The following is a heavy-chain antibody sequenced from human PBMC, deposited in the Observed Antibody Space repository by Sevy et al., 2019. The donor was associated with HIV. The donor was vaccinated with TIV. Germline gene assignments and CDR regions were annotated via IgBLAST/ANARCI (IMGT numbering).Heavy chain of an antibody. CDR3: ARGGETPRGFDP. D-gene: IGHD3-16*01. Sequence: SETLSLTCAVSGGSIISVNWWHWVRQSPGKELKWIGEIYHSGSTNYNPSLKSRVTISVDNSKNQFSLNLYSVTAADTAVYYCARGGETPRGFDPWGQGSLVTVSS. CDR1: GGSIISVNW. CDR2: IYHSGST. V-gene: IGHV4-4*02. J-gene: IGHJ5*02.